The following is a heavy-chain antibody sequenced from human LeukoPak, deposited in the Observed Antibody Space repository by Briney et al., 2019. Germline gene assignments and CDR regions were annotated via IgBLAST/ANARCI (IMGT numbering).Heavy chain of an antibody. CDR2: INSSSSYI. Sequence: GGSLRLSCAASGFTFSSYSMNWLRQAPGKGLEWVSSINSSSSYIYYADSVKGRFTSSRDNAKNSLYLQMNSLRAEDTAVYYCASAVFVCSSTSCNDAFDIWGQGTMVTVSS. D-gene: IGHD2-2*01. CDR3: ASAVFVCSSTSCNDAFDI. J-gene: IGHJ3*02. V-gene: IGHV3-21*01. CDR1: GFTFSSYS.